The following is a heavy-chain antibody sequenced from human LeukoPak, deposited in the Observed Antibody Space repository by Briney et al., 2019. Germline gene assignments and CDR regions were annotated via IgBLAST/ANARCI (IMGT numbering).Heavy chain of an antibody. Sequence: GASVKVSCKASGGTFSSYAISWVRQAPGQGLEWMGIINPSGGSTSYAQKFQGRVTMTRDTSTSTVYMELSSLRSEDTAVYYCARGYSIRWVHPYYWGQGTLVTVSS. D-gene: IGHD4-11*01. J-gene: IGHJ4*02. V-gene: IGHV1-46*01. CDR1: GGTFSSYA. CDR2: INPSGGST. CDR3: ARGYSIRWVHPYY.